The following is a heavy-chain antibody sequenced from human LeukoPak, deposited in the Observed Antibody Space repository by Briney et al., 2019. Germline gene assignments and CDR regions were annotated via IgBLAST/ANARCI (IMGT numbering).Heavy chain of an antibody. D-gene: IGHD6-19*01. CDR1: GFTFSSYS. CDR2: ISSSSSYI. CDR3: AKLGVAVDY. J-gene: IGHJ4*02. Sequence: PGGSLRLSCAASGFTFSSYSMNWVRQAPGKGLEWVSSISSSSSYIYYADSVKGRFTISRDNAKNSLYLQVNSLRAEDTAVYYCAKLGVAVDYWGQGTLVTVSS. V-gene: IGHV3-21*01.